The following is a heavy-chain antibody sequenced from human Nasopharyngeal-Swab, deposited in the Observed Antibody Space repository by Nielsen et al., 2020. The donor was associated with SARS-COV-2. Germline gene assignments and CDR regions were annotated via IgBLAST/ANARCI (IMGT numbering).Heavy chain of an antibody. Sequence: WVRQAPGQGLEWMGWMNPNSGNTGYAQKFQGRVTMTRNTSISTAYMEPSSLRSEDTAVYYCARGPYYYDSSGYRAYYYYMDVWGKGTTVTVSS. D-gene: IGHD3-22*01. CDR2: MNPNSGNT. V-gene: IGHV1-8*01. CDR3: ARGPYYYDSSGYRAYYYYMDV. J-gene: IGHJ6*03.